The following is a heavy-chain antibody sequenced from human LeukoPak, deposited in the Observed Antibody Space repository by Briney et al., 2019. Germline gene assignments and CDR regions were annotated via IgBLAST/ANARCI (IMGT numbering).Heavy chain of an antibody. CDR1: GFIFSRYG. CDR3: ARVSGYSYSMGFDY. CDR2: ISGSGGTA. D-gene: IGHD5-18*01. V-gene: IGHV3-23*01. Sequence: GGSLRLSCAASGFIFSRYGMSWVRQAPGKGLEWVSAISGSGGTAYYTDSVKGRFTISRDNSKNTLYLEMNSLRAEDTAVYYCARVSGYSYSMGFDYWGQGTLVTVSS. J-gene: IGHJ4*02.